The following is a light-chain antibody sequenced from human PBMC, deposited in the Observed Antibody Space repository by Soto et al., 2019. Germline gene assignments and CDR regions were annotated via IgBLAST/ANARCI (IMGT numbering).Light chain of an antibody. J-gene: IGKJ2*01. CDR1: QDIVKS. Sequence: DILLTKSPSSLSASVGDRVTITCQASQDIVKSLNWYQQKPGSAPNLLIYDASNLQTGVPSSFSGSGSGTDFTLTISSLQPEDFATYYCQQFDNLPYTFGQGTKLEIK. V-gene: IGKV1-33*01. CDR3: QQFDNLPYT. CDR2: DAS.